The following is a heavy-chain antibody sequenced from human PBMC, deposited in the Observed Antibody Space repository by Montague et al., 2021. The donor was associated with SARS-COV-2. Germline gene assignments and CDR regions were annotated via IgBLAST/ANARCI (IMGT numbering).Heavy chain of an antibody. CDR2: VYYSGPT. J-gene: IGHJ4*02. CDR3: ARTTEWQPFDY. D-gene: IGHD1-26*01. V-gene: IGHV4-59*01. Sequence: SETLSLTCTVSGVSISGYYWSWIRRPPGRGLEWIGYVYYSGPTNYNPSLKSRVSISVDTSKNYFSLRLRSVTTADTAVYYCARTTEWQPFDYWGQGTLVTVSS. CDR1: GVSISGYY.